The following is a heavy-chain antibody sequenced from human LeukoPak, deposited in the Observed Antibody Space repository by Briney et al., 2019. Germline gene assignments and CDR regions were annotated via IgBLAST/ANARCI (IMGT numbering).Heavy chain of an antibody. V-gene: IGHV1-46*01. D-gene: IGHD5-12*01. J-gene: IGHJ4*02. CDR2: INPSGGST. Sequence: GASVKVSCKASGYTFTNYYMHWVRQAPGQGLEWMGIINPSGGSTSYAQKFQGRATMTTDTSTSTVYMELSSPRSEDTAVYYCARDPGYSGYLFDYWGQGTLVTVSS. CDR3: ARDPGYSGYLFDY. CDR1: GYTFTNYY.